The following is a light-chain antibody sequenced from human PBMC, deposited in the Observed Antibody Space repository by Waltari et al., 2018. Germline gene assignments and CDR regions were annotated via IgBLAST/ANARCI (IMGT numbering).Light chain of an antibody. V-gene: IGLV2-14*01. CDR3: SSYTTSSAPGV. J-gene: IGLJ1*01. Sequence: QSALTHPASASGSPGQSTTISCSGTDSDVRAYDFVPWYQQHPGKAPHLIIYEVSNRPSGMSNRFSASKSVNTASLTISGLQAEDEADYYCSSYTTSSAPGVFGTGTRVTVL. CDR2: EVS. CDR1: DSDVRAYDF.